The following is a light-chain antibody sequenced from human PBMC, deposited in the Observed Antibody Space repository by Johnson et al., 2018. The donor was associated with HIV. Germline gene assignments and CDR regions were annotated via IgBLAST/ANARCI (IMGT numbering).Light chain of an antibody. J-gene: IGLJ1*01. CDR3: GTWDSGLGAVYV. CDR2: DNN. V-gene: IGLV1-51*01. Sequence: QSVLTQPPSVSAAPGQTVTISCSGSSSNIGNNYVSWYQQLPGTVPKLLIYDNNKRPSGIPDRVSGSKSGTSATLGITGLQTGDEADYYCGTWDSGLGAVYVFGPGTKVTVL. CDR1: SSNIGNNY.